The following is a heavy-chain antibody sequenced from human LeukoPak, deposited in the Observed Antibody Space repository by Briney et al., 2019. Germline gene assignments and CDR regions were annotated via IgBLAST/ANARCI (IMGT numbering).Heavy chain of an antibody. Sequence: SETLSLTCTVSGGSISSSSFYWGWIRQPPGKGLEWIGTIYYSGSTYYNPSLKSRVTISVDTSKNQFSLKLSSVTAADTAVYYCARHYPHYCSSTSCYFFDYWGQGTLVTVSS. V-gene: IGHV4-39*01. CDR3: ARHYPHYCSSTSCYFFDY. CDR2: IYYSGST. CDR1: GGSISSSSFY. J-gene: IGHJ4*02. D-gene: IGHD2-2*01.